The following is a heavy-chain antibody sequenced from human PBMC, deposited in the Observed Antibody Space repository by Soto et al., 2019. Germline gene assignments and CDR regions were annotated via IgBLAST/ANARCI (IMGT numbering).Heavy chain of an antibody. J-gene: IGHJ5*02. V-gene: IGHV3-23*01. CDR2: ISGSGGST. Sequence: GGSLRLSCAASGFTFSSYAMSWVRQAPGKGLEWVSAISGSGGSTYYADSVKGRFTISRDNAKNSLYLQMNSLRAEDTAVYYCARDLLYSSSSYDWFDPWGQGTLVTVSS. CDR1: GFTFSSYA. CDR3: ARDLLYSSSSYDWFDP. D-gene: IGHD6-6*01.